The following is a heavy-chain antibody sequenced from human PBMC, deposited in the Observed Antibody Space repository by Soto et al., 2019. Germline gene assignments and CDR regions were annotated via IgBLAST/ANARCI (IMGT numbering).Heavy chain of an antibody. J-gene: IGHJ4*02. V-gene: IGHV2-5*02. D-gene: IGHD6-6*01. Sequence: QITLKESGPTLVKPTQTLTLTCTFSGFSLSTSGVGVGWIRQPPGKALEWLGIIYWDDDEHYNASLKSRLTITKDTPKSQVVLAMTNMAPVDTAAYYCANLRIAARNYFDYWGQGTPVTVSS. CDR1: GFSLSTSGVG. CDR3: ANLRIAARNYFDY. CDR2: IYWDDDE.